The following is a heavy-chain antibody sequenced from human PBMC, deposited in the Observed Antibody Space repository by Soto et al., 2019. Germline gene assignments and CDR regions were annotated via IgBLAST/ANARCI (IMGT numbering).Heavy chain of an antibody. J-gene: IGHJ3*02. D-gene: IGHD3-10*01. Sequence: SETLSLTCAVYGGSFSGYYWSWIRQPPGKGLEWIGEINHSGSTNYNPSLKSRFTISVDTSKNQFSLKLSSVTAADTAVYYCARGLSSLWFGELLNAFDIWGQGTMVT. CDR1: GGSFSGYY. CDR2: INHSGST. CDR3: ARGLSSLWFGELLNAFDI. V-gene: IGHV4-34*01.